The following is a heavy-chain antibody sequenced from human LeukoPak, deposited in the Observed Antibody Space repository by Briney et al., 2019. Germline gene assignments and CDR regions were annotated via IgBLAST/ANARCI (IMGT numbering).Heavy chain of an antibody. CDR3: SSGAVAGTWDNWFDP. D-gene: IGHD6-19*01. CDR1: GYTFTGYY. J-gene: IGHJ5*02. V-gene: IGHV1-2*02. Sequence: ASVKVSCKASGYTFTGYYMHWVRQAPGPGIELMGWINPNSGGTNYAQKFQGSVTMTRVTSISTAFWELSRLRSADTVVFYCSSGAVAGTWDNWFDPWGQGTLVTVSS. CDR2: INPNSGGT.